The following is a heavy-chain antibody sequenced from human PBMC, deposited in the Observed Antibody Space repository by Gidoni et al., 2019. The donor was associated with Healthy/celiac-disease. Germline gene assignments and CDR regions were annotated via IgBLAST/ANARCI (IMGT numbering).Heavy chain of an antibody. CDR1: GFPLSSYG. J-gene: IGHJ4*02. D-gene: IGHD3-22*01. CDR3: AKDRREYYYDSSGYSDY. Sequence: QVQLVESGGGVVQPGGSLRLSCAASGFPLSSYGMHWVRQAPGKGLEWVAFIRYNGSNKYYADSVKGRFTISRDNSKNTLYLQMNSLRAEDTAVYYCAKDRREYYYDSSGYSDYWGQGTLVTVSS. V-gene: IGHV3-30*02. CDR2: IRYNGSNK.